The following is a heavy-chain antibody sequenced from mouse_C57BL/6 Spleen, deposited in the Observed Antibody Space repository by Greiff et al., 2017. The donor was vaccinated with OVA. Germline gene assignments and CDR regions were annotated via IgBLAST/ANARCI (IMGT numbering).Heavy chain of an antibody. CDR2: ISSGSSTI. V-gene: IGHV5-17*01. CDR3: ARGDYYGSSDYYAMDY. Sequence: EVMLVEPGGGLVKPGGSLKLSCAASGFTFSDYGMHWVRQAPEKGLEWVAYISSGSSTIYYADTVKGRFTIPRDNAKNTLFLQMTSLRSEDTAMYYCARGDYYGSSDYYAMDYWGQGTSGTVSS. J-gene: IGHJ4*01. D-gene: IGHD1-1*01. CDR1: GFTFSDYG.